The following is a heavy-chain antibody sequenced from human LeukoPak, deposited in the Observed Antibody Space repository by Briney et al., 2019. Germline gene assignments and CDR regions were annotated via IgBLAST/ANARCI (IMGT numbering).Heavy chain of an antibody. V-gene: IGHV4-34*01. CDR2: INHSGST. CDR1: GGSFSGYY. Sequence: SETLSLTCAVYGGSFSGYYWSWIRQPPGKGLEWIGEINHSGSTNYNPSLKSRVTISVDTSKNQFSLKLSSVTAADTAVYYCARADSSGWYVWFDPWGQGTLVTVSS. D-gene: IGHD6-19*01. CDR3: ARADSSGWYVWFDP. J-gene: IGHJ5*02.